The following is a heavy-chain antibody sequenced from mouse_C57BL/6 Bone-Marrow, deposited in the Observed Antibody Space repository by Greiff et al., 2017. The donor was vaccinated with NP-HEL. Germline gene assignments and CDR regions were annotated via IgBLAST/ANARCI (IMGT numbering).Heavy chain of an antibody. D-gene: IGHD1-1*01. CDR1: GYTFTSYW. J-gene: IGHJ2*01. V-gene: IGHV1-64*01. CDR3: AKAPNYGSSRYYFDY. Sequence: QVQLQQSGAELVKPGASVKLSCKASGYTFTSYWMHWVKQRPGQGLEWIGMIHPNSGSTNYNEKFKSKATLTVDKSSSTAYMQLSSLTSEDSAVYYGAKAPNYGSSRYYFDYWGQGTTLTVSS. CDR2: IHPNSGST.